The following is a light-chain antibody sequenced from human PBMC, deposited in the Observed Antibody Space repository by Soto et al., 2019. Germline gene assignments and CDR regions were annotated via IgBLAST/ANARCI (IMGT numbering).Light chain of an antibody. CDR2: DAS. V-gene: IGKV1-39*01. J-gene: IGKJ5*01. CDR3: QLSYITLLT. Sequence: SVTSSCRASQNIRNWLAWYQQKPGKAPNTLIYDASSLKSGVPARFSGSGSGTDCTLTISSLQPEDVTPYYCQLSYITLLTFGQGTRLEIK. CDR1: QNIRNW.